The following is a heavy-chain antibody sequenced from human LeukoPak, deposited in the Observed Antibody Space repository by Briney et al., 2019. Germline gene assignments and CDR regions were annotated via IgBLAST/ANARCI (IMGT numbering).Heavy chain of an antibody. CDR3: TTDYYDYVWGSYRPDY. CDR1: GFTFSRYW. Sequence: GGSLRLSCVVSGFTFSRYWMSWVRQAPGQGLEWVARIKSKTDGETTDYAAPVKGRFTISRDDSKNTLYLQMNSLKTEDTAVYYCTTDYYDYVWGSYRPDYWGQGTLVTVSS. CDR2: IKSKTDGETT. J-gene: IGHJ4*02. V-gene: IGHV3-15*01. D-gene: IGHD3-16*02.